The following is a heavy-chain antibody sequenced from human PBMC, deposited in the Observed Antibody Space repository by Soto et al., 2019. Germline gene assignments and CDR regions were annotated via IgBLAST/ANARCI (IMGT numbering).Heavy chain of an antibody. D-gene: IGHD2-2*01. J-gene: IGHJ4*02. Sequence: GGSLRLSCAASGFTFSSYGMHWVRQAPGKGLEWVAVISYDGSNKYYADKVKGRFTISRDNSKNTLYLQMNSLRAEDTAVYYCAKPRGYCSSTSCYVFFDYWGQGTLVTVSS. V-gene: IGHV3-30*18. CDR2: ISYDGSNK. CDR3: AKPRGYCSSTSCYVFFDY. CDR1: GFTFSSYG.